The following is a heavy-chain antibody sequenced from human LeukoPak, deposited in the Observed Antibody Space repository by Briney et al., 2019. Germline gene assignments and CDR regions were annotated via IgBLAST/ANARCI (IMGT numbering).Heavy chain of an antibody. CDR2: IYYSGTT. V-gene: IGHV4-59*01. J-gene: IGHJ6*02. CDR1: GGSPRHYY. Sequence: SETLSLTCTVSGGSPRHYYWSWIRQSPRKGLEWIGYIYYSGTTNYNPSLKSRVTISVDTCRNQFSLQLRSVTAAHTAVYYGAREDPQTTVLEGMDVWAQGTRVIVSS. D-gene: IGHD4-17*01. CDR3: AREDPQTTVLEGMDV.